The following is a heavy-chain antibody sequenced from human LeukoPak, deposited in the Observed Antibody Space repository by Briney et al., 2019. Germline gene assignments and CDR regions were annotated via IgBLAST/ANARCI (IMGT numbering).Heavy chain of an antibody. CDR2: IKQDGSEK. CDR1: GFTFSSYW. Sequence: GGSLRLSCAASGFTFSSYWMSWVRQAPGKGLEWVANIKQDGSEKYYVDSVKGRFTISRDSAENSLYLQMNSLRAEDTAVYYCARGRIAVAGTYIPSNWGPQLYYMDVWGKETTVTVSS. CDR3: ARGRIAVAGTYIPSNWGPQLYYMDV. D-gene: IGHD6-19*01. J-gene: IGHJ6*03. V-gene: IGHV3-7*01.